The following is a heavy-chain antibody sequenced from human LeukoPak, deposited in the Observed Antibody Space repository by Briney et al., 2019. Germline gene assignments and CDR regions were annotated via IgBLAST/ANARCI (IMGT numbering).Heavy chain of an antibody. CDR3: ARVSGSYSWPLFDY. Sequence: GASVKVSCKVSGYTLTELSMHWVRQAPGKGLEWMGGFDPEDGETIYAQKFQGRVTITRDTSASTAYMELSSLRSEDTAAYYCARVSGSYSWPLFDYWGQGTLVTVSS. CDR2: FDPEDGET. D-gene: IGHD1-26*01. J-gene: IGHJ4*02. V-gene: IGHV1-24*01. CDR1: GYTLTELS.